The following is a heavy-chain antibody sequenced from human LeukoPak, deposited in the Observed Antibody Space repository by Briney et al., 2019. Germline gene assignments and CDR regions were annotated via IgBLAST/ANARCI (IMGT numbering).Heavy chain of an antibody. V-gene: IGHV3-7*01. CDR3: ARAPYFESSGPL. CDR1: GFTFSNHW. Sequence: GGSLRLSCAASGFTFSNHWMSWVRQAPGKGLEWVANIRQDGAEKYYLDSVKGRFTISRDNAKNSVYLEMNSLRVEDAAVYFCARAPYFESSGPLWGQGTLVTVSS. CDR2: IRQDGAEK. D-gene: IGHD3-22*01. J-gene: IGHJ4*02.